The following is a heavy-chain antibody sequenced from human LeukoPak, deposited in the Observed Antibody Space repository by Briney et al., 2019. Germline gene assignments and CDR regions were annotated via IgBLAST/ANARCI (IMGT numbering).Heavy chain of an antibody. CDR3: ARGGRVRGVINYYYMDV. Sequence: GASVKVSCKASGYTFTSYDINWVRQATGQGLEWMGWMNPNSGNTGYAQKFQGRVTITRNTSISTAYMELSSLRSEDTAVYYCARGGRVRGVINYYYMDVWGKGTTVTVSS. CDR2: MNPNSGNT. CDR1: GYTFTSYD. J-gene: IGHJ6*03. V-gene: IGHV1-8*03. D-gene: IGHD3-10*01.